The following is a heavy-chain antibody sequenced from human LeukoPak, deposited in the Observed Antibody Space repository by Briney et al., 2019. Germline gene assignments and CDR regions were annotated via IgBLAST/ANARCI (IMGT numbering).Heavy chain of an antibody. V-gene: IGHV4-34*01. CDR1: GGSFSGYY. Sequence: SETLSLTCAVYGGSFSGYYWSWIRQPPGKGLEWIGELNHSGSTNYNPSLKSRVTISVDTSKNQFSLKLSSVTAADTAVYYCAKGNSNGFDPWGQGTLVTVSS. CDR2: LNHSGST. J-gene: IGHJ5*02. CDR3: AKGNSNGFDP. D-gene: IGHD5-24*01.